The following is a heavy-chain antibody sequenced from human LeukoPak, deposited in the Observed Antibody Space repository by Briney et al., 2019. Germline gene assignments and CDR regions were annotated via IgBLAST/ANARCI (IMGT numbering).Heavy chain of an antibody. CDR2: ISGSGGIA. D-gene: IGHD3-10*01. CDR3: AKYYGLGINDY. J-gene: IGHJ4*02. CDR1: GFTLSSYA. V-gene: IGHV3-23*01. Sequence: GGSLRLSCAASGFTLSSYAMNWVRQAPGKGLEGVSSISGSGGIAYYPDSVKGRFTISRANSENMLYLQIKSPTAEDTAAYYSAKYYGLGINDYWGQGTLVTVSS.